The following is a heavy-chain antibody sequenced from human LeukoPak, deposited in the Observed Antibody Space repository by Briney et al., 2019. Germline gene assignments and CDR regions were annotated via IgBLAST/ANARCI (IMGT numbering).Heavy chain of an antibody. V-gene: IGHV4-59*01. CDR3: ARGRVSSSSWQSVYYYYLYMDV. CDR1: GDSISMYY. Sequence: SETLSLPCSVSGDSISMYYWNWIRQSPGKGLEWIGYIDHTGSTNYNPSLNSRVTISRDTSTNHFSLKLSSVTAADTAVYFCARGRVSSSSWQSVYYYYLYMDVWGKGSTVTVSS. J-gene: IGHJ6*03. D-gene: IGHD6-13*01. CDR2: IDHTGST.